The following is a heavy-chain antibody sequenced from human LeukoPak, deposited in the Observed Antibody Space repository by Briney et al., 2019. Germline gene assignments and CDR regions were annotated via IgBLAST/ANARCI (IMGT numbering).Heavy chain of an antibody. CDR1: GYTLTELS. CDR3: ATGPPSQYCSSTSCYYNYFDY. Sequence: ASVKVSCKVSGYTLTELSMHWVRQAPGKGLEWMGGFDPEDGETIYAQKFQGRVTMTEDTSTDTAYMELSSLRSEDTAVYYCATGPPSQYCSSTSCYYNYFDYWGQGTLVTVYS. V-gene: IGHV1-24*01. D-gene: IGHD2-2*01. CDR2: FDPEDGET. J-gene: IGHJ4*02.